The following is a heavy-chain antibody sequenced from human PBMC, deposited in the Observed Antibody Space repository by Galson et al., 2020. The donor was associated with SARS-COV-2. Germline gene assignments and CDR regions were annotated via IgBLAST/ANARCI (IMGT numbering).Heavy chain of an antibody. V-gene: IGHV3-74*01. D-gene: IGHD4-17*01. CDR2: IDENGSTT. J-gene: IGHJ4*02. CDR3: ATLATTVTIASTLPFDN. Sequence: GGSLRLSCAASAFTFSSYWMHWVRQAPGKGLVWVSRIDENGSTTTYADSVKGRFTISRDNAKNTLYLQMNSVRDDDTAVYYCATLATTVTIASTLPFDNWGQGILVTVSS. CDR1: AFTFSSYW.